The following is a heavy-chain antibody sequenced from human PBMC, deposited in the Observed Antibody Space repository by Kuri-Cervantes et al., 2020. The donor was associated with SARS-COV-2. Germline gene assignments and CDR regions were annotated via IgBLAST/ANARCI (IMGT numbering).Heavy chain of an antibody. Sequence: ASVKVSCKASGYTFTSYGISWVRQAPGQGLEWMGWINPYSGDTNYAQKFQGRVTMTRDTSISTAYMELSRLRSDDTAVYYCARDRTGFDYWGQGTLVTVSS. CDR3: ARDRTGFDY. CDR1: GYTFTSYG. CDR2: INPYSGDT. J-gene: IGHJ4*02. V-gene: IGHV1-2*02. D-gene: IGHD1-1*01.